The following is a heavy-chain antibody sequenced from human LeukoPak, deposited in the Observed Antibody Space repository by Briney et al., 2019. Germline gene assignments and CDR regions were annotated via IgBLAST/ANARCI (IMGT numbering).Heavy chain of an antibody. CDR3: AREGIWFGELFPAFDI. V-gene: IGHV3-72*01. D-gene: IGHD3-10*01. CDR2: TRNKANSYTT. J-gene: IGHJ3*02. CDR1: GFPFSDHY. Sequence: PGGSLRLSCAASGFPFSDHYMDWVPQARAKGLGWVGRTRNKANSYTTEYAASVTGRFTISRDDSKSSLYLQMNSLKTEDTAVYYCAREGIWFGELFPAFDIWGQETMVTVPS.